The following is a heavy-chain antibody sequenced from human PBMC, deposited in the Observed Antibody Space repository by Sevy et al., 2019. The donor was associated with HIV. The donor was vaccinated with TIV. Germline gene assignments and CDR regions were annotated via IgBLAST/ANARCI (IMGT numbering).Heavy chain of an antibody. CDR2: INHSGST. Sequence: SETLSLTCAVYGGSFSGYYWSWIRQPPGKGLEWIGEINHSGSTNYNPSLKSRVTISVDTSKNQFSLKLSSVTAADTAVYYCARVYSSSNNWFDPWGQGTLVTVSS. J-gene: IGHJ5*02. D-gene: IGHD6-6*01. CDR3: ARVYSSSNNWFDP. CDR1: GGSFSGYY. V-gene: IGHV4-34*01.